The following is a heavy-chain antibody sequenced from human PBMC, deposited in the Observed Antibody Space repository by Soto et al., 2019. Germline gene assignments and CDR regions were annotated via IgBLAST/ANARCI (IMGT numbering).Heavy chain of an antibody. CDR2: ISSSGTTM. V-gene: IGHV3-11*01. CDR1: EVTFSDFY. J-gene: IGHJ6*03. CDR3: ARGSYYYCVDV. Sequence: QVQLVESGGDLVKPGGSLRLSCVASEVTFSDFYMSWIRQAPGKGLEWVSYISSSGTTMYYADSVKGRFTVSRDNAKNSLYLQMNSLRADDTAVYYCARGSYYYCVDVWGKGTTVTVSS.